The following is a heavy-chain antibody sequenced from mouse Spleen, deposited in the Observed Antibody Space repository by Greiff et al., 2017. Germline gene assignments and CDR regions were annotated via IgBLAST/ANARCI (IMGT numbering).Heavy chain of an antibody. CDR2: ISSGGSYT. V-gene: IGHV5-9-3*01. CDR1: GFTFSSYA. J-gene: IGHJ1*01. CDR3: ARHYGNYPYWYFDV. Sequence: EVKLMESGGGLVKPGGSLKLSCAASGFTFSSYAMSWVRQTPEKRLEWVATISSGGSYTYYPDSVKGRFTISRDNAKNTLYLQMSSLRSEDTAMYYCARHYGNYPYWYFDVWGAGTTVTVSS. D-gene: IGHD2-1*01.